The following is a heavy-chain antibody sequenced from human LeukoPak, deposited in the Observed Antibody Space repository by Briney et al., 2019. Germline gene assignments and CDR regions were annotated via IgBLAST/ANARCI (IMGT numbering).Heavy chain of an antibody. CDR1: RGSISSSSYY. D-gene: IGHD5-18*01. CDR2: IYYRGNT. CDR3: ARDDGGYSYFDY. Sequence: SETLSLTCTVSRGSISSSSYYWGWIRQPPGKGLEWIGSIYYRGNTYYNPSLKSRVTISVDTSKNQFSLKLSSVTAADTAVYYCARDDGGYSYFDYWGQGTLVTVSS. J-gene: IGHJ4*02. V-gene: IGHV4-39*07.